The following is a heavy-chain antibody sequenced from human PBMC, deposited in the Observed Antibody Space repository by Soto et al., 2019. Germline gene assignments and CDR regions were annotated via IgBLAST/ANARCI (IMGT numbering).Heavy chain of an antibody. CDR2: VSFSGTT. Sequence: PSETLSLTCTVSGGSINTNYYYWGWVRQPPGKGLEWIGSVSFSGTTYYSPSLKGRVTISVDTSKNQFSLKLTSVTAADTAVYYCANYDSSGYYQYYFDYWGQGTLVTVSS. J-gene: IGHJ4*02. CDR3: ANYDSSGYYQYYFDY. CDR1: GGSINTNYYY. V-gene: IGHV4-39*07. D-gene: IGHD3-22*01.